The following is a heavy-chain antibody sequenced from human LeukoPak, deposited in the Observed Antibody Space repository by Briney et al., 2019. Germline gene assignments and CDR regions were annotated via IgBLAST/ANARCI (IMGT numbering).Heavy chain of an antibody. CDR1: GYTFTGYY. CDR3: ARISRGDSSGYYLDY. Sequence: ASVTVSFTASGYTFTGYYMHWVRQAPGQGLEWMGWINPNSGGTNYAQKFQGRVTMTRDTSISTAYMELSRLRSADTAVYYCARISRGDSSGYYLDYWGQGTLVTVSS. CDR2: INPNSGGT. D-gene: IGHD3-22*01. J-gene: IGHJ4*02. V-gene: IGHV1-2*02.